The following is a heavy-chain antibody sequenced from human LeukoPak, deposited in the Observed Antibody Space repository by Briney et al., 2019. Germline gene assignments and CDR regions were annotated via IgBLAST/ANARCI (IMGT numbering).Heavy chain of an antibody. CDR3: ARDLYYSGTTGPFDY. CDR1: GFTFSSYG. CDR2: IWYDGSNK. J-gene: IGHJ4*02. D-gene: IGHD1-26*01. V-gene: IGHV3-33*01. Sequence: GRSLRLSCAASGFTFSSYGMHWVRQAPGKGLEWVAVIWYDGSNKYYADSVKGRFTISRDNSKNTLYLQMNRLRAEDTAVYYCARDLYYSGTTGPFDYWGQGTLVTVSS.